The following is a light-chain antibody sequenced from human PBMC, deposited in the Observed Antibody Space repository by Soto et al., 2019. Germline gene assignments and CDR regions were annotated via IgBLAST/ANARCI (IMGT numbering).Light chain of an antibody. CDR2: SAS. V-gene: IGKV1-39*01. CDR3: QQSYSTPWT. J-gene: IGKJ1*01. Sequence: DIQMTQSPSSLSASVGDRVTITCRASQSISSYLNWYHQKPGKAPKLLIYSASSLQSGVPSRFSGSGSGTDFTLTISSLQPEDFATYYCQQSYSTPWTVGQGTNGEIK. CDR1: QSISSY.